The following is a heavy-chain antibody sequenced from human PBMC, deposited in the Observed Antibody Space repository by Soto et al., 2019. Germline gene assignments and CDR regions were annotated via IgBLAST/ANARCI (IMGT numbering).Heavy chain of an antibody. CDR1: GFTFSSYA. J-gene: IGHJ4*02. D-gene: IGHD6-6*01. V-gene: IGHV3-23*01. Sequence: PGGSLRLSCAASGFTFSSYAMSWVRQAPGKGLEWVSAISGSGGSTYYADSVKGRFTISRDNSKNTLYLQMNSLIAEYTAVYYCARFYSSSSFDYWGQGTLVTVSS. CDR2: ISGSGGST. CDR3: ARFYSSSSFDY.